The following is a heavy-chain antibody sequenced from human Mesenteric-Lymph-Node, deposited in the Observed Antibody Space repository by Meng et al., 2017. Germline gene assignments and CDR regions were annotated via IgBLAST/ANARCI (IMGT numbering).Heavy chain of an antibody. D-gene: IGHD1-1*01. CDR3: ATGTHDY. J-gene: IGHJ4*02. CDR2: INHSGST. CDR1: GGSFSGYY. V-gene: IGHV4-34*01. Sequence: QVQLQQWGAGLLKPSETLSLTCAFYGGSFSGYYWSWIRQPPGKGLEWIGEINHSGSTNYNPSLKSRVTISVDTSKNQFSLKLSSVTAADTAVYYCATGTHDYWGQGTLVTVSS.